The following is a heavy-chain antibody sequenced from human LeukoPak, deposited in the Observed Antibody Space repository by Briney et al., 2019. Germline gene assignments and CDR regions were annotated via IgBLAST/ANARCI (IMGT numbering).Heavy chain of an antibody. J-gene: IGHJ3*02. Sequence: SETLSLTCSVSGYSISNYNWSWIRQPPGKGLEWIGYINHSGTSKQNPSLKSRVTISIDTSKSQFSLKLRSVSAADTAVYYCARDVTRGDAFDIWGQGTMVAVSS. D-gene: IGHD2-21*02. CDR1: GYSISNYN. CDR3: ARDVTRGDAFDI. CDR2: INHSGTS. V-gene: IGHV4-59*01.